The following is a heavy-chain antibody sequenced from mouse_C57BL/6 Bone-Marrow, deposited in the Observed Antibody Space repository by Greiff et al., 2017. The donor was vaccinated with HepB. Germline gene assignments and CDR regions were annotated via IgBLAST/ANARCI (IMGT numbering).Heavy chain of an antibody. CDR2: ISSGSSTL. CDR3: ARRTSQGWFAY. CDR1: GFTFSDYG. D-gene: IGHD3-1*01. Sequence: EVKLVGTGGGLVKPGGSLTLSCAASGFTFSDYGMHWVRQSPEKGLEWVPYISSGSSTLYYADTVKGRFSISSDKAKNTLFLQMTSLRSEDTAMYYCARRTSQGWFAYWGQGTLESVSA. J-gene: IGHJ3*01. V-gene: IGHV5-17*01.